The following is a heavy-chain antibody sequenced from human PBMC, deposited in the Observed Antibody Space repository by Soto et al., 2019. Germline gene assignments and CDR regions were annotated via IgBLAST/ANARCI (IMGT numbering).Heavy chain of an antibody. CDR2: IYYSGST. V-gene: IGHV4-30-4*01. D-gene: IGHD4-17*01. Sequence: QVQLQESGPGLVKPSQTLSLTCTVSGGSFSVSDCYWTWIRQPPGKGLEWIGYIYYSGSTYYNPSLSGRVTISVDRSKSQFSLELSSVTAADTAVYYCAGAYGDYVHYDSWGQGTLVTVPS. J-gene: IGHJ4*02. CDR3: AGAYGDYVHYDS. CDR1: GGSFSVSDCY.